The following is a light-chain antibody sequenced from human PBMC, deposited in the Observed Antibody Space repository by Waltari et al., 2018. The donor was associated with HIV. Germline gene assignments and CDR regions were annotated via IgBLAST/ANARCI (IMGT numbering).Light chain of an antibody. CDR2: GAS. V-gene: IGKV3-20*01. Sequence: EIVLTQSPGTLSLSPGERATLSCRASQSLSSNYLAWYQQKSGQAPRLLISGASSRPTGIPDRFSGSGSETDFTLTISRLEPEDFAVYYCQQYGNSGTFGQGTKVEIK. J-gene: IGKJ1*01. CDR3: QQYGNSGT. CDR1: QSLSSNY.